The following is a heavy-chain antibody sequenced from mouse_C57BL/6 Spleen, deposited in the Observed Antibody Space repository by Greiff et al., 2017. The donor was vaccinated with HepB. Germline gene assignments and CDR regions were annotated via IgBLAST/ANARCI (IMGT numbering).Heavy chain of an antibody. D-gene: IGHD4-1*01. CDR2: IYPGDGDT. Sequence: GASVKISCKASGYAFSSSWMNWVKQRPGKGLEWIGRIYPGDGDTNYNGKFKGKATLTADKSSSTAYMQLSSLTSEDSAVYFCARWELTGARGDYWGQGTTLTVSS. CDR3: ARWELTGARGDY. CDR1: GYAFSSSW. J-gene: IGHJ2*01. V-gene: IGHV1-82*01.